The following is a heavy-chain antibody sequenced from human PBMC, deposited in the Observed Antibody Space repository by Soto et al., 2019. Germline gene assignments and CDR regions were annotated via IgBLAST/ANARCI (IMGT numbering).Heavy chain of an antibody. CDR1: GFSFGTYV. J-gene: IGHJ3*02. V-gene: IGHV3-23*01. Sequence: EVQLLESGGGMVEPRGSLKLSCAASGFSFGTYVMNWVRQAPGKGLEWVSGISGSGGRVYSADSVKGRFTISRDNSRNMLYLQMNSLRAEDTAIYYCAMTRLYDTGTNDYHRDALDIWGQGTQVIVSS. CDR2: ISGSGGRV. CDR3: AMTRLYDTGTNDYHRDALDI. D-gene: IGHD3-22*01.